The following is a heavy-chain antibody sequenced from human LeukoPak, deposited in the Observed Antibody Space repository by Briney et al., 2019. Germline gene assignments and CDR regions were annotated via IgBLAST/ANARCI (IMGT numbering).Heavy chain of an antibody. CDR2: INSDESST. CDR3: ARARGWLSADAFDI. CDR1: GFTFYNYW. V-gene: IGHV3-74*01. D-gene: IGHD5-24*01. J-gene: IGHJ3*02. Sequence: PGGSLRLSCAASGFTFYNYWMHWVRQAPEKGLVWVSLINSDESSTSYADSVKGGFTISRDNAKNTLSLQMNSLRAEDTAVYYCARARGWLSADAFDIWGQGTMVTVSS.